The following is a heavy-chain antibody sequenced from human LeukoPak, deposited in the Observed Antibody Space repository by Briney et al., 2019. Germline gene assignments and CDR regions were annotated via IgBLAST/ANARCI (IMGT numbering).Heavy chain of an antibody. CDR2: IWYDGSNK. CDR3: ARDRSGWINYLDY. J-gene: IGHJ4*02. Sequence: GGSLRLSCAASGFTFSSYGMHWVRQAPGKGLEWVAVIWYDGSNKYYADSVKGRFTISRDNSKNTLYLQMNSLRAEDTAVYYCARDRSGWINYLDYWGQGTLVTVYS. CDR1: GFTFSSYG. V-gene: IGHV3-33*01. D-gene: IGHD6-19*01.